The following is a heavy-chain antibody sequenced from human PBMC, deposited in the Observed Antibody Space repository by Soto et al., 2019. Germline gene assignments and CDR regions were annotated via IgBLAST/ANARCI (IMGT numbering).Heavy chain of an antibody. CDR1: GYTFTSYG. D-gene: IGHD2-8*02. J-gene: IGHJ5*01. CDR3: ARHAGNLCTVAICDPSLGHNWFDC. Sequence: QVHLVQSGAEVKKPGASVKVSCQASGYTFTSYGISWVRQAPGQGLEWMGWISAYSGNTNFAREFRGRVTMTTDTSTGTGYREWGSLTSDDTAVYYCARHAGNLCTVAICDPSLGHNWFDCWGQGTLVTVSS. V-gene: IGHV1-18*01. CDR2: ISAYSGNT.